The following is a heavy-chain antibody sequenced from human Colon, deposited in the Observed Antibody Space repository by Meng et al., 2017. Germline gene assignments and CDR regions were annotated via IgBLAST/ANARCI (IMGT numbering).Heavy chain of an antibody. CDR1: GGSISSGDYY. J-gene: IGHJ5*02. CDR3: ARDRKHYGERGWFDP. CDR2: IYYSGST. Sequence: VQLHGLGPGLVQPSQLLPPTCIVLGGSISSGDYYWSWIRQPPGKGLEWIGYIYYSGSTYSNASLKSRVTISIDRSKNQFSLKLSSVTAADTAVYYCARDRKHYGERGWFDPWGQGTLVTVSS. V-gene: IGHV4-30-4*01. D-gene: IGHD4-17*01.